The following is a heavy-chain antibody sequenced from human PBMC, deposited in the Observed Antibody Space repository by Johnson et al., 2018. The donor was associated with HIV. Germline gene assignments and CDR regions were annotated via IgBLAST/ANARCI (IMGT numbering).Heavy chain of an antibody. CDR3: AKRHGPIVGATHDAFDI. J-gene: IGHJ3*02. CDR1: GFSFSNYA. CDR2: KSKVDCGTT. V-gene: IGHV3-30-3*02. Sequence: QVQLVESGGGVVQPGRSLRLSCAASGFSFSNYAMHWVRQAPGKGLEWVGRLKSKVDCGTTDYADSVKGRFTISRDNSKNTLYLQMNSLRAEDTAVYYCAKRHGPIVGATHDAFDIWGQGTMVTVSS. D-gene: IGHD1-26*01.